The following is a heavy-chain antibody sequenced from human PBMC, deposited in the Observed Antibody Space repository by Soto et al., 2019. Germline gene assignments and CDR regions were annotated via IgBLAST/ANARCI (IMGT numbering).Heavy chain of an antibody. D-gene: IGHD2-2*01. CDR1: GFTFSTYD. CDR3: VRDVYCASLSCPYYFDY. V-gene: IGHV3-21*01. CDR2: ISSSTYI. J-gene: IGHJ4*02. Sequence: PGGSLRLSCAASGFTFSTYDMNWVRQAPGKGLEWVSSISSSTYIYYADSVKGRFTISRDNAKRSLYLQMNSLRAEDTAVYYCVRDVYCASLSCPYYFDYWGQGALVTVSS.